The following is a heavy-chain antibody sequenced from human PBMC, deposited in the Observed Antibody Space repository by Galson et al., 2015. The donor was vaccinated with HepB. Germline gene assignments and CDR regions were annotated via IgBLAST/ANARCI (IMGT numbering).Heavy chain of an antibody. CDR1: GGTFSSYA. CDR3: ARGALSDYYDSSGYYLFDY. J-gene: IGHJ4*02. CDR2: IIPILGIA. Sequence: SVKVSCKASGGTFSSYAISWVRQAPGQGLEWMGRIIPILGIANYAQKFQGRVTITADKSTSTAYMELSSLRSEDTAVYYCARGALSDYYDSSGYYLFDYWGQGTLVTVSS. V-gene: IGHV1-69*04. D-gene: IGHD3-22*01.